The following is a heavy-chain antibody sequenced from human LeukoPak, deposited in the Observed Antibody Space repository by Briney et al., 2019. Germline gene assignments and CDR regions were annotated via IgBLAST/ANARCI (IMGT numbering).Heavy chain of an antibody. D-gene: IGHD3-22*01. V-gene: IGHV3-30*18. Sequence: PGGSLRLSCAASGFTFSDYYMSWIRQAPGKGLEWVAVISYDGSNKYYADSVKGRFTISRDNSKNTLYLQMNSLRAEDTAVYYCAKDSAKGDYYDSSGYFDYWGQGTLVTVSS. CDR1: GFTFSDYY. CDR3: AKDSAKGDYYDSSGYFDY. CDR2: ISYDGSNK. J-gene: IGHJ4*02.